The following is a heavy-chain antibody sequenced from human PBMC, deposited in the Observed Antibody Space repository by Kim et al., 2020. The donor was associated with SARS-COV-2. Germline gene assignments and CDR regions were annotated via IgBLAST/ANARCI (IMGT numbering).Heavy chain of an antibody. CDR3: TSEGVSAATRGWFDP. CDR1: GGSISSYY. J-gene: IGHJ5*02. D-gene: IGHD3-10*01. V-gene: IGHV4-4*07. Sequence: SETLSLTCTVSGGSISSYYWSWIRQPAGKGLEWIGRIYTSGSTNYNPSLKSRVTMSVDTSKNQFSLKLSSVTAADTAVYYCTSEGVSAATRGWFDPWGQGTLVTVSS. CDR2: IYTSGST.